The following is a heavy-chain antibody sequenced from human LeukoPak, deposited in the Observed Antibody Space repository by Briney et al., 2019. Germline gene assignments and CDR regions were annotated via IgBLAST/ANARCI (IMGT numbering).Heavy chain of an antibody. J-gene: IGHJ4*02. V-gene: IGHV1-2*02. CDR3: ATLPVRGAIPPPLFDY. D-gene: IGHD3-10*02. CDR1: GYTFTAYY. Sequence: ASVKVSCTASGYTFTAYYMHWVRQAPGQGLEWMGWINPNSGGTNYAKKFQGRVTMTRDTSISTAYMELSRLRSDDTAVYYCATLPVRGAIPPPLFDYWGQGTLVTVSS. CDR2: INPNSGGT.